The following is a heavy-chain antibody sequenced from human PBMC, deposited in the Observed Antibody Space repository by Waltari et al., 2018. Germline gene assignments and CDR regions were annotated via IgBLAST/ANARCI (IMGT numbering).Heavy chain of an antibody. Sequence: EVLLVESGGGLVQPGGSLRLSCEVAGFTFSSYWMHWVRQPPGKGLVWISRISSDARKPTYVDSVQGRFTISRDNAQSTLYLQMDTVTVEDTAVYYCARGTTTEVDFWGQGTLVTVSS. V-gene: IGHV3-74*03. CDR2: ISSDARKP. J-gene: IGHJ4*02. CDR1: GFTFSSYW. CDR3: ARGTTTEVDF. D-gene: IGHD4-17*01.